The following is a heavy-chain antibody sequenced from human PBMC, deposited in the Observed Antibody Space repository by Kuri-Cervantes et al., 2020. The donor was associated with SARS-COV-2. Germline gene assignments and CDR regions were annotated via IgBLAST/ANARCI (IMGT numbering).Heavy chain of an antibody. D-gene: IGHD3-3*01. J-gene: IGHJ4*02. CDR2: IKKDGSEK. Sequence: GESLKISCAASGFGFSYYWMSWVRQAPGKGLEWVANIKKDGSEKNYVDSVKGRFTISRDNAKKSLYLQMNSLRDDDTAVYYCARDVDPYYDYWSGSAGYWGQGTLVTVSS. CDR1: GFGFSYYW. V-gene: IGHV3-7*01. CDR3: ARDVDPYYDYWSGSAGY.